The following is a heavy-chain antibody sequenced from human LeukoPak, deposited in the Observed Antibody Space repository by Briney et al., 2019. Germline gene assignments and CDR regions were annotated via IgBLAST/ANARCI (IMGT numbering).Heavy chain of an antibody. V-gene: IGHV3-30*02. CDR3: ARGYGSSWPIIYFDY. Sequence: GGSLRLSCAASGFTFSSYGMHWVRQSPGKGLEWVAFIRYDGSNKYYADSVKGRFTISRDNSKNTLYLQMNSLRAEDTAVYYCARGYGSSWPIIYFDYWGQGTLVTVSS. CDR1: GFTFSSYG. J-gene: IGHJ4*02. CDR2: IRYDGSNK. D-gene: IGHD6-13*01.